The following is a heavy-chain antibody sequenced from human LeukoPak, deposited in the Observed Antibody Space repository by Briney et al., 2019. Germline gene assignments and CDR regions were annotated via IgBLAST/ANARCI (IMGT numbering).Heavy chain of an antibody. CDR1: GYSFTSYW. D-gene: IGHD3-22*01. CDR2: IDSSDSYT. CDR3: ARPQYYYDSSGYVN. Sequence: GESLKISCKGSGYSFTSYWISWVRQMPGKGLEWMGRIDSSDSYTNYSPSFQGHVTISADKSISTAYLQWSSLKASDTAMYYCARPQYYYDSSGYVNWGQGTLVTVSS. V-gene: IGHV5-10-1*01. J-gene: IGHJ4*02.